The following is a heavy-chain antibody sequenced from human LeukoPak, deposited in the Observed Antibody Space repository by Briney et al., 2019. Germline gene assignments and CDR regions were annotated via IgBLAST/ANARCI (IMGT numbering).Heavy chain of an antibody. CDR3: VLGYCSGGSCYKRNWFDP. CDR1: GFTFSSYG. Sequence: GGSLRLSCAASGFTFSSYGMHWVRQAPGKGLEWVAVISYDGSNKYYADSVKGRFTISRDNSKNTLYLQMNSLRAEDTAVYYCVLGYCSGGSCYKRNWFDPWGQGTLVTVSS. J-gene: IGHJ5*02. V-gene: IGHV3-30*03. D-gene: IGHD2-15*01. CDR2: ISYDGSNK.